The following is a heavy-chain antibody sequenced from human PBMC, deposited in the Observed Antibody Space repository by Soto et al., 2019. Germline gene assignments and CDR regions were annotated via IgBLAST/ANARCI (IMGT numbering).Heavy chain of an antibody. CDR1: GYTFTSYY. CDR3: ATRTTVVTPATYYFDY. CDR2: INPSGGST. J-gene: IGHJ4*02. D-gene: IGHD4-17*01. V-gene: IGHV1-46*01. Sequence: ASVKVSCKASGYTFTSYYMHWVRQAPGQGLEWMGIINPSGGSTSYAQKFQGRVTMTTDTSTSTVYMELSSLRSEDTAVYYCATRTTVVTPATYYFDYWGQGTLVTVSS.